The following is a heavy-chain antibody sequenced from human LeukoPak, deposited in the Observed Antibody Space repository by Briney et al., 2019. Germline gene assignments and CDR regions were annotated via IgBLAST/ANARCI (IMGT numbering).Heavy chain of an antibody. CDR3: ARDLTHCSGGTCHPSPIDY. CDR1: GFTLGNYW. J-gene: IGHJ4*02. CDR2: TNTDETST. D-gene: IGHD2-15*01. Sequence: TGGSLRLSCAASGFTLGNYWMHWVPQAPGKALVGVSHTNTDETSTNYAESVKGRFTISRDNAKNTLHLQMNSLRAEDTAVYYCARDLTHCSGGTCHPSPIDYWGQGTLVTVSS. V-gene: IGHV3-74*01.